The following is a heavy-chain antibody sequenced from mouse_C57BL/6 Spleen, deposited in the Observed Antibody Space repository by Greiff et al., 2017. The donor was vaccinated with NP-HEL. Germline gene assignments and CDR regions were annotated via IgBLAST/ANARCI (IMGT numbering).Heavy chain of an antibody. J-gene: IGHJ1*03. CDR3: ARRVYSNYGRYFDV. Sequence: QVQLQQSGAELVRPGASVKLSCKASGYTFTDYYINWVKQRPGQGLEWIARIYPGSGNTYYNEKFKGKATLTAEKSSSTAYMQLSSLTSEDSAVYFCARRVYSNYGRYFDVWGTGTTVTVSS. CDR2: IYPGSGNT. V-gene: IGHV1-76*01. CDR1: GYTFTDYY. D-gene: IGHD2-5*01.